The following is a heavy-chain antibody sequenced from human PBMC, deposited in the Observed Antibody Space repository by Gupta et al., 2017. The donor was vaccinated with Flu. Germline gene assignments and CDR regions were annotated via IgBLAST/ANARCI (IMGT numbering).Heavy chain of an antibody. D-gene: IGHD3-3*01. CDR2: ITWEHRSL. Sequence: ASGFDIDGYVLHWVRQSPGKGLEWVAAITWEHRSLDYADSVRGRFTISRDNAKNSLYLQMTSLRVEDTALYYCAKVRLGYHDGFDVWGRGTMVTV. J-gene: IGHJ3*01. CDR3: AKVRLGYHDGFDV. CDR1: GFDIDGYV. V-gene: IGHV3-9*01.